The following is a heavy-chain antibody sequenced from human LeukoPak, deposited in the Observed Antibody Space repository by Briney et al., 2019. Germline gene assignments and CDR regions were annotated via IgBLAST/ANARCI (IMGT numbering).Heavy chain of an antibody. D-gene: IGHD1-26*01. Sequence: GGSLRLSCAASRFSLSGYSINWVRQAPGKGLEWVSYISSSGSTIYYADSVKGRFTTSRDNAKNSLYLQMNSLRAEDTAVYYCASGAQSDYWGQGTLVTVSS. V-gene: IGHV3-48*04. CDR2: ISSSGSTI. CDR1: RFSLSGYS. J-gene: IGHJ4*02. CDR3: ASGAQSDY.